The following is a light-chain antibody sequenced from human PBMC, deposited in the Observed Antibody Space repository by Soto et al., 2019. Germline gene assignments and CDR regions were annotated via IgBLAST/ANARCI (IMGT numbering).Light chain of an antibody. CDR3: QQYNTYPKT. CDR2: DAS. Sequence: DIQMTQSPSTLAASVGGSVTLTCRASQSISTWLAWYQQRPGKAPKLLIFDASSLESGVPSRFSGSGSGTEFTLTISSLQSDDFATYFCQQYNTYPKTVGQGTKVEIK. V-gene: IGKV1-5*01. J-gene: IGKJ1*01. CDR1: QSISTW.